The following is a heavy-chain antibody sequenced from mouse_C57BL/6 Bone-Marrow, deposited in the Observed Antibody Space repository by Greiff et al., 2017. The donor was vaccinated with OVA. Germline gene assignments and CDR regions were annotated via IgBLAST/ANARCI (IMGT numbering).Heavy chain of an antibody. J-gene: IGHJ3*01. Sequence: EVQLQQSGAELVRPGSSVKMSCKTSGYTFTSYGINWVKQRPGQGLEWIGYIYIGNGYTEYNGKFKGKATLTSDTSSSTAYMQLSSLTSEDSAIYFCARSYYYGSVWFAYWGQGTLVTVSA. V-gene: IGHV1-58*01. CDR1: GYTFTSYG. D-gene: IGHD1-1*01. CDR3: ARSYYYGSVWFAY. CDR2: IYIGNGYT.